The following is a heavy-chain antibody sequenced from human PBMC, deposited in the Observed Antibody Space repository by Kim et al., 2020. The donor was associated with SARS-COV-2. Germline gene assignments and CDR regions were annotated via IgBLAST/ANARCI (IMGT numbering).Heavy chain of an antibody. CDR3: ARTGAGAFDY. Sequence: NTKYSQKFQGRVTITRDTSASTAYMELSSLRSEDTAVYYCARTGAGAFDYWGQGTLVTVSS. CDR2: NT. V-gene: IGHV1-3*01. D-gene: IGHD1-26*01. J-gene: IGHJ4*02.